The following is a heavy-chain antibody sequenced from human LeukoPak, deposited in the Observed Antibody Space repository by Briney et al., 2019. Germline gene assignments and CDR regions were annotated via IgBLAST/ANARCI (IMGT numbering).Heavy chain of an antibody. CDR1: GGSISSYY. CDR3: ARDGVCSSTSCYRIPLGWFDP. V-gene: IGHV4-4*07. J-gene: IGHJ5*02. CDR2: IYTSGST. D-gene: IGHD2-2*02. Sequence: PSETLSLTCTVSGGSISSYYWSWIRQPAGKGLEWIGRIYTSGSTNYNPSLKSRVTMSVDTSKNQFSLKLNSVTAADTAVYYCARDGVCSSTSCYRIPLGWFDPWGQGTLVTVSS.